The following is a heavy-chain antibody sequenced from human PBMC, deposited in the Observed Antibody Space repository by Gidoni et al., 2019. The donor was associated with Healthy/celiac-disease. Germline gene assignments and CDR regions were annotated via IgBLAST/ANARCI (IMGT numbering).Heavy chain of an antibody. Sequence: QVQLQQWGAGLLKPSETLSLTCAVYGGSFSGYYWSWLRQPPGKGLEWIGEINHSGSANYNPSLKSRVTISVDTSKNQFSLKLSSVTAADTAVYYCARVVYRTNIVVVPAATAPLAHFDYWGQGTLVTVSS. CDR3: ARVVYRTNIVVVPAATAPLAHFDY. CDR2: INHSGSA. CDR1: GGSFSGYY. V-gene: IGHV4-34*01. D-gene: IGHD2-2*01. J-gene: IGHJ4*02.